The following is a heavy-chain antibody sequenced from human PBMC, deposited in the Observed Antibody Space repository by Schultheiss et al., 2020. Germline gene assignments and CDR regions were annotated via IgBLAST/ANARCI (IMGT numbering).Heavy chain of an antibody. CDR2: IYTSGST. V-gene: IGHV4-61*02. CDR1: GGSISSGSYY. CDR3: ARVNSWYLYSTLGWFDP. Sequence: SETLSLTCTVSGGSISSGSYYWSWIRQPAGKGLEWIGRIYTSGSTNYNPSLKSRVTISVDTSKNQFSLKLSSVTAADTAVYYCARVNSWYLYSTLGWFDPWGQGTLVTVSS. J-gene: IGHJ5*02. D-gene: IGHD6-13*01.